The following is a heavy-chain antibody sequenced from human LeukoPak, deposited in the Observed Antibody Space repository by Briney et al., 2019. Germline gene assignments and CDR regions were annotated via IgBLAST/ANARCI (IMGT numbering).Heavy chain of an antibody. V-gene: IGHV3-33*01. Sequence: GGSLILSCAASGFSFSNYGMHWVRQAPGKGLEWVAVIWYDGSNKHYADSVKGRFTISRDNSKNTLYVQMSSLRAEDTAVYYCARSNNGGWGYCDYWGQGSLVTVSS. J-gene: IGHJ4*02. CDR1: GFSFSNYG. CDR2: IWYDGSNK. D-gene: IGHD3-16*01. CDR3: ARSNNGGWGYCDY.